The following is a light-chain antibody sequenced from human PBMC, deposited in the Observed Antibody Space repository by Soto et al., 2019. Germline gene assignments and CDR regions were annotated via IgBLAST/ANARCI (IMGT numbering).Light chain of an antibody. Sequence: SVLPQSPGTLSFSPGERATLSCRASQSVSSSYLAWYQQKPGQAPRLLIYGASSRATGIPARFSGSGSGTDFTLTISSLEPEDFAVYYCQHRSIWPVSFGQGTRLEIK. CDR3: QHRSIWPVS. J-gene: IGKJ5*01. CDR1: QSVSSSY. CDR2: GAS. V-gene: IGKV3D-20*02.